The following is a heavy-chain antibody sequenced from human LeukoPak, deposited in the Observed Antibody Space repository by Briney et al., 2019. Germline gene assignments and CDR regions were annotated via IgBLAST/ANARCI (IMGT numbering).Heavy chain of an antibody. CDR1: GYTFTSYG. D-gene: IGHD2-2*02. V-gene: IGHV1-18*01. J-gene: IGHJ5*02. Sequence: ASVKVSCKASGYTFTSYGISWVRQAPGQGLEWMGWVSAYNGNTNYAQKLQGRVTMTTDTSTSTAYMELRSLRSEDTALYYCARDRAYCTSTTCYRDNWFDPWGQGTLVTVSS. CDR2: VSAYNGNT. CDR3: ARDRAYCTSTTCYRDNWFDP.